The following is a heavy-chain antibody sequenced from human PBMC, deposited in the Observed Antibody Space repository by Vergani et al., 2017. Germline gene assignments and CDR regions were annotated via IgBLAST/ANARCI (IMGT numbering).Heavy chain of an antibody. Sequence: QVQLVESGGGVVQPGRSLRLSCAASGFTFSTYGMHWVRQAPGKGLEWVAVIWYDGSKKYYGDSVKGRFTISRDNSKNTLYLQMNSLSAEDTAVYYCARDGDFWSAYFSSTNWFDPWVQGTLVTVSS. V-gene: IGHV3-33*01. CDR3: ARDGDFWSAYFSSTNWFDP. D-gene: IGHD3-3*01. CDR2: IWYDGSKK. CDR1: GFTFSTYG. J-gene: IGHJ5*02.